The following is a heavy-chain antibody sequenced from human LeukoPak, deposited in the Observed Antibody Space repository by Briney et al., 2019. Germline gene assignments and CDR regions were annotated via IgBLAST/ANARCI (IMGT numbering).Heavy chain of an antibody. D-gene: IGHD6-13*01. V-gene: IGHV4-4*07. CDR1: GGSISSYY. CDR2: IYTSGST. Sequence: PSETLSLTCTVSGGSISSYYWSWIRQPAGKGLEWIGRIYTSGSTNYNPSLKSRVTMSVDTSKNQFSLKLSSVTAADTAVYYCAREYTGIAEYYFDYWGQGTLVTVSS. J-gene: IGHJ4*02. CDR3: AREYTGIAEYYFDY.